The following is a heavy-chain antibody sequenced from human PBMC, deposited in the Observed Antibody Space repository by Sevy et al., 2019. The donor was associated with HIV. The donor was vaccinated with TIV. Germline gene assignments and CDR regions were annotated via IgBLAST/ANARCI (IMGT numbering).Heavy chain of an antibody. J-gene: IGHJ3*02. V-gene: IGHV4-31*03. CDR2: IYYSGST. CDR1: GGSISSGGYY. CDR3: ARDRSTAFDI. Sequence: SETLSLTCTVSGGSISSGGYYWSWIRQHAGKGQGWIGYIYYSGSTYYNPSLKSRVTISVDTSKNQFSLKLSSVTAADTAVYYCARDRSTAFDIWGQGTMVTVSS.